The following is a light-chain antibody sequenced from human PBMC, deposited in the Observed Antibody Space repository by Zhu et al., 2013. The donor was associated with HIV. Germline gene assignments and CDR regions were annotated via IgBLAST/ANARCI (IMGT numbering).Light chain of an antibody. Sequence: DVVLTQSPLSLSVTLGQPASISCRSSQSLVHSDGNIYLKWFHQRPGQSPRPLIYEVSKRDSGVPDRFSGSGSGTDFTLKISRVEAEDVGVYYCMQALQTPYSFGQGTKLEIK. V-gene: IGKV2-30*02. CDR2: EVS. CDR1: QSLVHSDGNIY. J-gene: IGKJ2*03. CDR3: MQALQTPYS.